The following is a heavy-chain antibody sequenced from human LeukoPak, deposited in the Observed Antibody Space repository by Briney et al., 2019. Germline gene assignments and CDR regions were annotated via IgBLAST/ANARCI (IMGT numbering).Heavy chain of an antibody. CDR1: GGTFSNYT. J-gene: IGHJ4*02. CDR2: IIPIFGTA. Sequence: SVKVSCKASGGTFSNYTISWVRQAPGQGLEWMGGIIPIFGTANYAQKFQGRVTITADESTSTAYMELSSLRSEDTAVYYCATDHRAARYYFDYWGQGTLVTVSS. V-gene: IGHV1-69*01. D-gene: IGHD6-6*01. CDR3: ATDHRAARYYFDY.